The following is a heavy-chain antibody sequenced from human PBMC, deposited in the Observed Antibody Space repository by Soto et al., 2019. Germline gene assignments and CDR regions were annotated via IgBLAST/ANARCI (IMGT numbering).Heavy chain of an antibody. CDR3: ARAVRRWLQGYNLFAS. J-gene: IGHJ5*01. CDR2: IYHSGST. Sequence: SETLSLTCAVSGGSIISGGYSWSWIRQPPGKGLEWIGYIYHSGSTYYNPSLKSRVTISVDRSKNQFSLKLSSVTAADTAVYYCARAVRRWLQGYNLFASRGEGRLVSVSS. V-gene: IGHV4-30-2*01. D-gene: IGHD5-12*01. CDR1: GGSIISGGYS.